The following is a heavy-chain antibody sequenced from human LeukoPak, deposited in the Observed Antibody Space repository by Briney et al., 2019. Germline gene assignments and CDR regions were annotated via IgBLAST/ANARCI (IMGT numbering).Heavy chain of an antibody. Sequence: GGSLRLSCAASGFTVSSNYMSWVRQAPGKGLEWVSVIYSGGSTYYADSVKGRFTISRDDSKNTLYLQMNSLRAEDTAVYYCARDQETGTTHYYYYGMDVWGQGTTVTVSS. CDR3: ARDQETGTTHYYYYGMDV. CDR2: IYSGGST. J-gene: IGHJ6*02. CDR1: GFTVSSNY. V-gene: IGHV3-66*01. D-gene: IGHD1-7*01.